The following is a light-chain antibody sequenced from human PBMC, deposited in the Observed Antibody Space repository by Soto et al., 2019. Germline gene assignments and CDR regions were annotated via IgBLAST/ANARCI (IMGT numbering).Light chain of an antibody. CDR2: DAS. V-gene: IGKV3-11*01. J-gene: IGKJ5*01. CDR1: QSVSSY. Sequence: EIVLTQSPATLSLSPGERATLSCRASQSVSSYLAWYQQKPGQAPRLLIYDASNRATGIPARFSGSGSGTDFTLTINSLEPEDFAVYYCQQYNNWPLFGQGTRLEIK. CDR3: QQYNNWPL.